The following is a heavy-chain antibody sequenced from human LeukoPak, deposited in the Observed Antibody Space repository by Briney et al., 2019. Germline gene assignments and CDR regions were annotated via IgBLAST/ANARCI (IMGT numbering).Heavy chain of an antibody. CDR1: GLTFSNVW. J-gene: IGHJ4*02. Sequence: GGSLRLSCEASGLTFSNVWMNWDRQAPGKGLEWIGRIKTKTDGGTTEYAAPVKGRFTISRDDSKNTVYLQMNSLKTEDTALYYCVTRVKSTGDYWGQRTLVTVSS. CDR2: IKTKTDGGTT. D-gene: IGHD1-14*01. CDR3: VTRVKSTGDY. V-gene: IGHV3-15*01.